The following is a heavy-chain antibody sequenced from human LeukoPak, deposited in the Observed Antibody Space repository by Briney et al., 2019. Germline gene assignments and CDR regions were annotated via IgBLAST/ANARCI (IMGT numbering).Heavy chain of an antibody. CDR2: IYPGDSDT. CDR1: GYSFTTYW. CDR3: ARRQGCSSTSCPPDY. J-gene: IGHJ4*02. V-gene: IGHV5-51*01. Sequence: GESLKISCRGSGYSFTTYWIGWVRQMPEKGLEWMEIIYPGDSDTRYSPSFQGQVTMSADKSINTAYLQWSSLKASDTAMYYCARRQGCSSTSCPPDYWGQGTLVTVSS. D-gene: IGHD2-2*01.